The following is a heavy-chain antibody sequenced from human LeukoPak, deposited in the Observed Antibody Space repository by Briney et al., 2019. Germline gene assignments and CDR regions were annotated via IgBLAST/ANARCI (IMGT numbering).Heavy chain of an antibody. V-gene: IGHV3-53*05. J-gene: IGHJ4*02. Sequence: GGSLRLSCAASGFTGSGDSMSWVRQAPGKGLEWVSLIYSGDSTYYADSVKGRFTISRDNSKNTLYLQMNSLRAEDTAVYYCAKDHDYGDYVNEFLDYWGQGTLVTVSS. D-gene: IGHD4-17*01. CDR3: AKDHDYGDYVNEFLDY. CDR1: GFTGSGDS. CDR2: IYSGDST.